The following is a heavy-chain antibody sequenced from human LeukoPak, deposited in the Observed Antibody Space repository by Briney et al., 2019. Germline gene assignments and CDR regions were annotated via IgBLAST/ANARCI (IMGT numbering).Heavy chain of an antibody. D-gene: IGHD1-26*01. CDR3: AREVGHFDY. CDR1: GFTFTTYA. Sequence: GSLRLSCAASGFTFTTYAMSWVRQAPGKGLEWVSSISGSAGTTHYADSVKGLFTVSRDNSKNTLYLQVNGLRAEDTAVYYCAREVGHFDYWGQGTLVTVSS. CDR2: ISGSAGTT. V-gene: IGHV3-23*01. J-gene: IGHJ4*02.